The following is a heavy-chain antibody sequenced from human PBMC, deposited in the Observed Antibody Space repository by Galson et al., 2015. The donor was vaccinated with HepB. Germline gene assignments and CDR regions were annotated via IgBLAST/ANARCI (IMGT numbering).Heavy chain of an antibody. CDR1: GFTFSSYW. Sequence: SLRLSCAASGFTFSSYWMSWVRQAPGKGLEWVANIKEDGGEKYYVDSVKGRFTISRDNARNSVYVQMSSLRAEDTAVYYCARGEAEFSGWAFHYFDYWGLGTLVTVSS. D-gene: IGHD6-19*01. J-gene: IGHJ4*02. CDR3: ARGEAEFSGWAFHYFDY. CDR2: IKEDGGEK. V-gene: IGHV3-7*03.